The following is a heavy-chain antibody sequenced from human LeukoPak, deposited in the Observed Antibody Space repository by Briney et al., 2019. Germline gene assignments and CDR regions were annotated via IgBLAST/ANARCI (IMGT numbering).Heavy chain of an antibody. J-gene: IGHJ3*02. D-gene: IGHD3-22*01. CDR1: GFIFSSYG. CDR2: ISGSGGST. V-gene: IGHV3-23*01. CDR3: ARDWDHDSSDYNAFDI. Sequence: PGGSLRLSCAASGFIFSSYGMSWVRQAPGKGLEWVSAISGSGGSTYYADSVKGRFTISRDNSKNTLYLQMNSLRAEDTAVYYCARDWDHDSSDYNAFDIWGQGTMVTVSS.